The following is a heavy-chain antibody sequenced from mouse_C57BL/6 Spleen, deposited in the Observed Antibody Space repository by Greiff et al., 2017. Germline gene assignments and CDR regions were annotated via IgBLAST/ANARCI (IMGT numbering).Heavy chain of an antibody. Sequence: QVQLKQSGAELVRPGASVTLSCKASGYTFTDYEMHWVKQTPVHGLEWIGAIDPETGGTAYNQKFKGKAILTADKSSSTAYMVLRSLTSEDSAVYYCIRSFITTVVFDYWGQGTTLTVSS. V-gene: IGHV1-15*01. J-gene: IGHJ2*01. CDR1: GYTFTDYE. D-gene: IGHD1-1*01. CDR2: IDPETGGT. CDR3: IRSFITTVVFDY.